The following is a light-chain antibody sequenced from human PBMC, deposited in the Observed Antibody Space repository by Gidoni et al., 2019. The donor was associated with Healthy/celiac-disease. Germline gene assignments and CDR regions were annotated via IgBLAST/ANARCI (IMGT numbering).Light chain of an antibody. CDR1: SSDVGGYNY. CDR3: SSYTSSSTPVV. Sequence: QSALTQPASVSGSPGQSIPISCTGTSSDVGGYNYVSWYQQHPGKSPELMIYDVSNRPLGVSNRFSCSKSGNTASLTISGLQAEDEADYYCSSYTSSSTPVVFGGGTKLTVL. CDR2: DVS. J-gene: IGLJ2*01. V-gene: IGLV2-14*01.